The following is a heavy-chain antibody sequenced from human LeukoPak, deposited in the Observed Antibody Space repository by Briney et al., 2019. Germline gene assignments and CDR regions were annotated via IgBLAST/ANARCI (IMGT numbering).Heavy chain of an antibody. Sequence: KSSETLSLTCAVYGGSFSGYYWSWIRQPPGKGLEWIGEINHSGSTNYNPSLKSRVTISVDTSKNQFSLKLSSVTAADTAVYYCARGYGDYAVTALDYGINYFDYWGQGTLVTVSS. J-gene: IGHJ4*02. V-gene: IGHV4-34*01. CDR3: ARGYGDYAVTALDYGINYFDY. CDR1: GGSFSGYY. CDR2: INHSGST. D-gene: IGHD4-17*01.